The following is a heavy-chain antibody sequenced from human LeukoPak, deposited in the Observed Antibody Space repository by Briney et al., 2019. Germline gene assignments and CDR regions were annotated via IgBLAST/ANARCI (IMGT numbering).Heavy chain of an antibody. D-gene: IGHD5-24*01. CDR3: AKNPREGYNFEWYRFVP. V-gene: IGHV3-30*02. Sequence: GGSLRLSCGASGFTFSSYGMHWVRQAPGKGLEWVAFIWYDGSNKYYADTVKGRFTISRDNSKNTLYLQMNSQRAEDTAVYYCAKNPREGYNFEWYRFVPTGQGTLVTVSS. CDR1: GFTFSSYG. CDR2: IWYDGSNK. J-gene: IGHJ5*02.